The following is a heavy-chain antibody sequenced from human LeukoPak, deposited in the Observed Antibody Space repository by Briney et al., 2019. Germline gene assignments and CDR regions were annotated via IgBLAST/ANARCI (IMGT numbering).Heavy chain of an antibody. CDR1: GFTFSNYW. D-gene: IGHD1-7*01. CDR2: INPDGSTS. V-gene: IGHV3-74*01. J-gene: IGHJ3*02. Sequence: AGGSLRLSCAASGFTFSNYWMHWVRQDPGKGLVWVSFINPDGSTSNYADSVKGRFTISRDNAKNALYLQMNSLRAEDTAVYYCAKDLLELQMGAFDIWGQGTMVTVSS. CDR3: AKDLLELQMGAFDI.